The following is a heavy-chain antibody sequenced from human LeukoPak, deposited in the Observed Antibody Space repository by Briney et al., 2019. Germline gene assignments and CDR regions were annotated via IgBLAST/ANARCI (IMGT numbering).Heavy chain of an antibody. CDR2: IWYDGINE. V-gene: IGHV3-33*01. CDR1: GFTFSNSG. CDR3: ARVLGSSWYLRGAFDI. J-gene: IGHJ3*02. Sequence: EPGGSLRLSCVASGFTFSNSGMHWVRQAPGKGLEWVALIWYDGINEYYADSVKGRFTISRDDSKNTLYLQMNSLRAEDTAVYYCARVLGSSWYLRGAFDIWGQGTMVTVSS. D-gene: IGHD6-13*01.